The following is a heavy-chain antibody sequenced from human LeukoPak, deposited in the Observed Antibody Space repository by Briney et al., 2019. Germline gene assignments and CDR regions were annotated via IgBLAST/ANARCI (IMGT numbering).Heavy chain of an antibody. V-gene: IGHV1-2*02. CDR3: ARDLSRRITIFGVVAL. Sequence: ASVKVSCKASGYTFTGYYMHWVRQAPGQGLELMGWINPNSGGTNYAQKFQGRVTMTRGTSISTAYMELSRLRSDNTAVYYCARDLSRRITIFGVVALWGQGTLVTVSS. J-gene: IGHJ4*02. CDR1: GYTFTGYY. CDR2: INPNSGGT. D-gene: IGHD3-3*01.